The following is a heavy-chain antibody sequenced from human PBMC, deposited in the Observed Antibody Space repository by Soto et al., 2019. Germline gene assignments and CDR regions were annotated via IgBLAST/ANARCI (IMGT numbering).Heavy chain of an antibody. Sequence: LRLSCAASGFTFSSYHMDWVRQAPGKGLEWVSYISSASSAIYYADSVKGRFTISRDNAKNSLFLQMNSLRAEDTAVYYCARDLMGYAMDVWGQGTTVTVSS. J-gene: IGHJ6*02. CDR2: ISSASSAI. CDR1: GFTFSSYH. D-gene: IGHD2-8*01. V-gene: IGHV3-48*03. CDR3: ARDLMGYAMDV.